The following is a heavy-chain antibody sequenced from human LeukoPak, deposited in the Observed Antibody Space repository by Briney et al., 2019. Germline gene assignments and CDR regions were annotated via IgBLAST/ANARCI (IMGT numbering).Heavy chain of an antibody. V-gene: IGHV3-23*01. J-gene: IGHJ5*02. D-gene: IGHD2-15*01. Sequence: GGSLRLSCAASGFTFSSYAMSWVRQAPGKGLEWVSAISGSGGSTYYADSVKGRFTTSRDNSKNTLYLQMNSLRAEDTAVYYCAKDPRYCSGGSCYRWFDPWGQGTLVTVSS. CDR3: AKDPRYCSGGSCYRWFDP. CDR1: GFTFSSYA. CDR2: ISGSGGST.